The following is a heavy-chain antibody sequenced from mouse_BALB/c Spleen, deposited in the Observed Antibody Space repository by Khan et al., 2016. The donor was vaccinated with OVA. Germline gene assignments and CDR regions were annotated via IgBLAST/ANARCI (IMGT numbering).Heavy chain of an antibody. V-gene: IGHV3-6*02. CDR2: ISYDGSN. CDR3: ARRIYYSYWYFDV. Sequence: EVQLQESGPGLVKPSQSLSLTCSVTAYSITSGYYWNWIRQSPGNKLEWVGYISYDGSNDYNPSLKNRISITRDTSKKQFFLKLTSVTAEDTATYYCARRIYYSYWYFDVWGAGTTVTVSS. D-gene: IGHD2-1*01. J-gene: IGHJ1*01. CDR1: AYSITSGYY.